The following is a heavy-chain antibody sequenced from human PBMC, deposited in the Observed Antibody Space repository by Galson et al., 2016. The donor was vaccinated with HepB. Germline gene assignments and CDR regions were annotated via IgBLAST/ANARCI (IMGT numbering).Heavy chain of an antibody. V-gene: IGHV3-48*01. CDR2: INMNNWIM. J-gene: IGHJ3*02. Sequence: SLRLSCAASGFTFSTYSMNWVRQAPGKGLEWLSYINMNNWIMYADSVKDRFTISRDNAKNSLYLQMNSLTVEDTAVYYCVRDGRHGEDRAFDIWGQGTVVAVSS. D-gene: IGHD3-10*01. CDR1: GFTFSTYS. CDR3: VRDGRHGEDRAFDI.